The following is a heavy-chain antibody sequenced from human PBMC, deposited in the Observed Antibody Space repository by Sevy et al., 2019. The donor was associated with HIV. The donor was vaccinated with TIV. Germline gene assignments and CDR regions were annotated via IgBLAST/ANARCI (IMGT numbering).Heavy chain of an antibody. V-gene: IGHV1-8*01. CDR3: ARPPSKYYGSGRGGTRGYYYGMDV. J-gene: IGHJ6*02. Sequence: ASVKVSCKASGYTFTSYDINWVRQATGQGLEWMGWMNPNSGNTGYAEKFQGRVTMTRNTSISTAYMELSSQRSEDTAVYYCARPPSKYYGSGRGGTRGYYYGMDVWGQGTTVTVSS. CDR1: GYTFTSYD. CDR2: MNPNSGNT. D-gene: IGHD3-10*01.